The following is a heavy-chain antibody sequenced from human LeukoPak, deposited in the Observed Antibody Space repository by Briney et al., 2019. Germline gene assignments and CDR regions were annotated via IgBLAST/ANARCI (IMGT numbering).Heavy chain of an antibody. D-gene: IGHD3-22*01. CDR2: ISSSGSTI. CDR3: ASGYYDSGGYPPYFDY. J-gene: IGHJ4*02. Sequence: GGSLRLSCAASGFTFSDYYMNWLRQAPGKGLEWVSYISSSGSTIYYADSVKGRFTISRDSAKNSLYLQMNSLRAEDTAVYYCASGYYDSGGYPPYFDYWGQGTLVTVSS. V-gene: IGHV3-11*04. CDR1: GFTFSDYY.